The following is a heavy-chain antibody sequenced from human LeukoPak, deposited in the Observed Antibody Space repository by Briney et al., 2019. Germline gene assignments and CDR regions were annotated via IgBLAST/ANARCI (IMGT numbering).Heavy chain of an antibody. CDR1: GFTFSSYS. D-gene: IGHD2-2*01. J-gene: IGHJ4*02. Sequence: GGSLRLSCAASGFTFSSYSMNWVRQAPGKGLEWVSSINSSSSYIYYADSVKGRFTISRDNAKNSLHLQMNSLRAEDTAVYYCARDHLGGYCSSTSCYPDYWGQGTLVTVSS. CDR2: INSSSSYI. V-gene: IGHV3-21*01. CDR3: ARDHLGGYCSSTSCYPDY.